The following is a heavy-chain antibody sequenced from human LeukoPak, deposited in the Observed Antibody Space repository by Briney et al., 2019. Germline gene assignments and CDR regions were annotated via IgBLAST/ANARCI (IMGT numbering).Heavy chain of an antibody. J-gene: IGHJ4*02. D-gene: IGHD4-17*01. V-gene: IGHV3-48*02. CDR3: ARDRYGDYVFDY. CDR2: ISGSGSTI. CDR1: GFTFSSYS. Sequence: GGSLRLSCAASGFTFSSYSMNWVRQAPGKALKWVSYISGSGSTIYYADFVKGRFAISRDNAKNTLYLQLISLTDEDTAVYYCARDRYGDYVFDYWGQGTLVTVSS.